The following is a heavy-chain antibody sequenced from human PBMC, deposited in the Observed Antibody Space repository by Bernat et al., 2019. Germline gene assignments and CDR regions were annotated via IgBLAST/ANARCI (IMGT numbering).Heavy chain of an antibody. Sequence: EVQLVESGGSLVKPGGSLRLSCAASGLTVTNAWMSWVRQAPGKGLEWVGRIKTKTEGVTTDYASPVKGRVTISTDDSKNALYLQMISLIPDTTAVYYCTTDNGGLSFDIWNQGTMLTVSP. CDR1: GLTVTNAW. V-gene: IGHV3-15*01. CDR2: IKTKTEGVTT. D-gene: IGHD2-8*01. J-gene: IGHJ3*02. CDR3: TTDNGGLSFDI.